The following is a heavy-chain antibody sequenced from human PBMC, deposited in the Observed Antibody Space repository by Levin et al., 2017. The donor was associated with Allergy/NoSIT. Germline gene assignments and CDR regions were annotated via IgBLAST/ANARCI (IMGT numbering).Heavy chain of an antibody. J-gene: IGHJ4*02. CDR3: ARLPVSGSGQDY. Sequence: GESLKISCAASGFTFSSYWMYWVRQAPGKGLVWVSRINSDGSSTSYADSVKGRFTISRDNAKNTLYLQMNSLRAEDTAVYYCARLPVSGSGQDYWGQGTLVTVSS. CDR1: GFTFSSYW. D-gene: IGHD6-19*01. V-gene: IGHV3-74*01. CDR2: INSDGSST.